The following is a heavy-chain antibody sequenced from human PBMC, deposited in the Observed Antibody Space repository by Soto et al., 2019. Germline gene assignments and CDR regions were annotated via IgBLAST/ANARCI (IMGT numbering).Heavy chain of an antibody. Sequence: VQLLESGGGLVQPGGSLRLSCAASGFTFSSYAMSWVRQAPGKGLEWVSAISGSGGSTFYADSVKGRFTISRDNSKNTLYLQMNSLRAEDTAVYYCANTRRTIFGVAPFDYWGQGTLVTVSS. D-gene: IGHD3-3*01. CDR3: ANTRRTIFGVAPFDY. CDR1: GFTFSSYA. J-gene: IGHJ4*02. CDR2: ISGSGGST. V-gene: IGHV3-23*01.